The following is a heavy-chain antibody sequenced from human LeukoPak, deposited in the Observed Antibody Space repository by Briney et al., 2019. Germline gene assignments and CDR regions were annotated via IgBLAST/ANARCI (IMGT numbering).Heavy chain of an antibody. CDR2: IYYSGST. CDR3: ARGYSLDY. D-gene: IGHD5-18*01. V-gene: IGHV4-30-4*08. CDR1: GGSFSGYY. Sequence: SETLSLTCAVYGGSFSGYYWSWIRQPPGKGLEWIGYIYYSGSTYYTPSLRGRVTISVDTSKNQFSLNLSSVTAADTAVYYCARGYSLDYWGQGTLVTVSS. J-gene: IGHJ4*02.